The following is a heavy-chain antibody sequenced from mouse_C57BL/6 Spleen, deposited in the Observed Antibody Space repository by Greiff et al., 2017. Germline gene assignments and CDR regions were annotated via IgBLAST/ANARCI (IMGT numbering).Heavy chain of an antibody. J-gene: IGHJ2*01. D-gene: IGHD1-1*01. Sequence: QVQLQQPGAELVRPGSSVKLSCKASGYTFTSYWMDWVKQRPGQGLEWIGNIYPSDSETHYNQKFKDKATLTVDKSSSTAYMQLSSLTSEDSAVYYCARSPITTVVATGDYWGQGTTLTVSS. CDR3: ARSPITTVVATGDY. CDR2: IYPSDSET. V-gene: IGHV1-61*01. CDR1: GYTFTSYW.